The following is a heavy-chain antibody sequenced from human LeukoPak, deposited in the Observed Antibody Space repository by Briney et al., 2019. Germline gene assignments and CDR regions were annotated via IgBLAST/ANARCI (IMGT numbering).Heavy chain of an antibody. CDR2: ISWDGGST. V-gene: IGHV3-43D*03. CDR3: AKDQVVVVPAAAADY. J-gene: IGHJ4*02. D-gene: IGHD2-2*01. Sequence: GGSLRLSCAASGFTFDDYAMHWVRQAPGKGLEWVSLISWDGGSTYYADSVKGRFTISRDNSKNSLYLQMNSLRAEDTAVYYCAKDQVVVVPAAAADYWGQGTLVTVSS. CDR1: GFTFDDYA.